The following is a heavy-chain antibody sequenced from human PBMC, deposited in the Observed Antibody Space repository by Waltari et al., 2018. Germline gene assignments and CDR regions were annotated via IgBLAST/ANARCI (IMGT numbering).Heavy chain of an antibody. CDR1: GFTLRNCG. D-gene: IGHD4-17*01. Sequence: VQLVESGGGLVKPGGSLRLSCSVSGFTLRNCGMSWVRQAPGKGLEWVATTTDGNAYLYYADSVRGRFTVSTDNAKSSLYLQMNNLRAEDTGVYYCVRALTTPNDYWGRGTLVTVSS. CDR3: VRALTTPNDY. CDR2: TTDGNAYL. J-gene: IGHJ4*02. V-gene: IGHV3-21*03.